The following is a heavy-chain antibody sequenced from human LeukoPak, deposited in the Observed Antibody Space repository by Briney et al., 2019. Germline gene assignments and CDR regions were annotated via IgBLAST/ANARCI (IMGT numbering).Heavy chain of an antibody. CDR1: GFTFSSYS. V-gene: IGHV3-21*01. Sequence: GGSLRLSCAASGFTFSSYSMNWVRQAPGKGLEWVSSISSSSYIYYADSVKGRFTISRDNAKNSLYLQMNSLRAEDTAVYYCAREAGYPMGAFDIWGQGTMVTVSS. D-gene: IGHD5-12*01. CDR3: AREAGYPMGAFDI. J-gene: IGHJ3*02. CDR2: ISSSSYI.